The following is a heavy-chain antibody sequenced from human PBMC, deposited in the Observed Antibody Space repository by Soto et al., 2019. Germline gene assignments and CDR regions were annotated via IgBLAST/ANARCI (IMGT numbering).Heavy chain of an antibody. D-gene: IGHD2-2*01. J-gene: IGHJ4*02. CDR2: INPHSGGT. V-gene: IGHV1-2*02. CDR1: GYTFTGYY. Sequence: QVQLVQSGAEVKKPGASVKVSCKTSGYTFTGYYIYWVRQAPGQGLEWMGWINPHSGGTDSSQKLQRSVTMTSDTSISTAYMELSRLRSDDTAVYYCAGTSCSSTTCPTTYWGQGTLVTVSS. CDR3: AGTSCSSTTCPTTY.